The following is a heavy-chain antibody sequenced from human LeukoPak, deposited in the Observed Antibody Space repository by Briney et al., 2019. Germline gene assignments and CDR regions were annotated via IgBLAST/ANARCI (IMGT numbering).Heavy chain of an antibody. CDR3: ARVSPILGGMDV. CDR1: GASIRSGDCY. V-gene: IGHV4-30-4*01. CDR2: IYDSGST. D-gene: IGHD5/OR15-5a*01. Sequence: SQTLSLTCTVSGASIRSGDCYWSWIRQPPGKGLEWIGYIYDSGSTYYNPSLKSRVTISVDRSKNQFSLKLSSVTAADTAVYYCARVSPILGGMDVWGQGTTVTVSS. J-gene: IGHJ6*02.